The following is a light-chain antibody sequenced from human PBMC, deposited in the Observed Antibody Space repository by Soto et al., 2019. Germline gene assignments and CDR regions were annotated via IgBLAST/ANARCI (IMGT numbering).Light chain of an antibody. CDR2: GAS. J-gene: IGKJ1*01. CDR3: QQYDTSPRT. CDR1: QTVSTY. V-gene: IGKV3-20*01. Sequence: EIVLTQSPVTLSLSPGDRATLSCRASQTVSTYLAWYQQKPGQAPRLLIYGASSRATGIPTRFSGSGSGTDFTLTISRLEPEDFAVYYCQQYDTSPRTFGQGTKVEI.